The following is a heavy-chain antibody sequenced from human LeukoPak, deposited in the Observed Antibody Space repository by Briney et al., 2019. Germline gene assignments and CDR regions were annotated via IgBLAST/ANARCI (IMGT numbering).Heavy chain of an antibody. CDR3: ARMGVRGVIITGWYFDL. Sequence: PGGSLRLSCAASGFTFSSYAMSWVRQAPGKGLEWVSTISGSGGSTYYADSVKGRFTISRHNSKNTLYLQMNSLRAEDTAVYYCARMGVRGVIITGWYFDLWGRGTLVTVSS. V-gene: IGHV3-23*01. J-gene: IGHJ2*01. CDR1: GFTFSSYA. CDR2: ISGSGGST. D-gene: IGHD3-10*01.